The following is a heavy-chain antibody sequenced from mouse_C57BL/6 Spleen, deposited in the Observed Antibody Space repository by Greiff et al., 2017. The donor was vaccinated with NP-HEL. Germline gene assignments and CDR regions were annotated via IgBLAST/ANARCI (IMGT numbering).Heavy chain of an antibody. Sequence: VQLQQSGAELVRPGASVTLSCKASGYTFTDYEMHWVKQTPVHGLEWIGAIDPETGGTAYTQKFKGKAILTADKSSSTAYMELRLLTSEDSAVYYCAYSSGFPWFAYWGQGTLVTVSA. CDR2: IDPETGGT. CDR1: GYTFTDYE. D-gene: IGHD3-2*02. CDR3: AYSSGFPWFAY. J-gene: IGHJ3*01. V-gene: IGHV1-15*01.